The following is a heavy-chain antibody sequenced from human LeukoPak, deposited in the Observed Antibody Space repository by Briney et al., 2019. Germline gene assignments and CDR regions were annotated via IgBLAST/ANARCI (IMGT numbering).Heavy chain of an antibody. J-gene: IGHJ4*02. CDR2: IKQDGSEK. V-gene: IGHV3-7*03. CDR3: AANYYDSSGFPPSFDY. Sequence: GGSPRLSCAASGFTFSDYWMSWVRQAPGKGLEWVANIKQDGSEKYYVDSVKGRFTISRDNAKNSLYLQMNSLRAEDTAVYYCAANYYDSSGFPPSFDYWGQGTLVTVSS. D-gene: IGHD3-22*01. CDR1: GFTFSDYW.